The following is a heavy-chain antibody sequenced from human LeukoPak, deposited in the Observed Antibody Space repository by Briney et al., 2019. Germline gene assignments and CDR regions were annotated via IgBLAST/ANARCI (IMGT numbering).Heavy chain of an antibody. CDR2: ISSSSSTI. V-gene: IGHV3-48*01. CDR1: GFTFSSYE. Sequence: GGSLRLSCAASGFTFSSYEMNWVRQAPGKGLEWVSYISSSSSTIYYADSVKGRFTISRDNAKNSLYLQMNSLRAEDTAVYYCARARKGNYGDYAFDYWGQGTLVTVSS. CDR3: ARARKGNYGDYAFDY. D-gene: IGHD4-17*01. J-gene: IGHJ4*02.